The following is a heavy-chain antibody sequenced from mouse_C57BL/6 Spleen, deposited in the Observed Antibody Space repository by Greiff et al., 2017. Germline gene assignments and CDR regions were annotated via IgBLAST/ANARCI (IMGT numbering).Heavy chain of an antibody. V-gene: IGHV1-69*01. Sequence: QVQLQQPGAELVMPGASVKLSCKASGYTFTSYWMHWVKQRPGQGLEWIGEIDPSDSYTNYNQKFKGKSTLTVDKSSSTAYMQLSSLTSEDSAVYYCASGQLRFWCAYWGQGTLVTVSA. J-gene: IGHJ3*01. D-gene: IGHD3-2*02. CDR3: ASGQLRFWCAY. CDR2: IDPSDSYT. CDR1: GYTFTSYW.